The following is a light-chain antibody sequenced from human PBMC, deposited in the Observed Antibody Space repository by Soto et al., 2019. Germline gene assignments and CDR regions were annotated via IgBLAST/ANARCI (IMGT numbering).Light chain of an antibody. CDR3: QQYCSSPLLT. Sequence: EIVLTQSPGTLSLSPGERATLSCRASQSVSSSYLAWYQQKPGQAPRLLIYGASSRATGIPDRFSGSGSGTDFTLTISRLEPDDVAVYYCQQYCSSPLLTFGGGTKVEIK. CDR1: QSVSSSY. CDR2: GAS. J-gene: IGKJ4*01. V-gene: IGKV3-20*01.